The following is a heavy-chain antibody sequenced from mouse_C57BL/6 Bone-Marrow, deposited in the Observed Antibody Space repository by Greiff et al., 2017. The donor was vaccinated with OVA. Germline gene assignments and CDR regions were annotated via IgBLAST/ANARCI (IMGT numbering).Heavy chain of an antibody. J-gene: IGHJ2*01. Sequence: EVQVVESEGGLVQPGSSMKLSCTASGFTFSDYYMAWVRQVPEKGLEWVANINYDGSSTYYLDSLKSRFIISRDNAKNILYLQMSSLKSEDTATYYCASGYYFDYWGQGTTLTVSS. V-gene: IGHV5-16*01. CDR1: GFTFSDYY. CDR2: INYDGSST. CDR3: ASGYYFDY.